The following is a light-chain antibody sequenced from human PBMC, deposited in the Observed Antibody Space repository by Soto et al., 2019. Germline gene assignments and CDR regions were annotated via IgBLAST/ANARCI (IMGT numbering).Light chain of an antibody. CDR2: DAS. CDR3: QQYNSYPLT. J-gene: IGKJ4*01. V-gene: IGKV1D-16*01. CDR1: QAIGSW. Sequence: DIQMTQSPSSLSASVGDRVTITCRASQAIGSWLAWYQQKPGKAPTSLIYDASNLQTEVPSRFSGSSYRTDFTLTISRLQPEDSATYYCQQYNSYPLTFGGGTMVEIK.